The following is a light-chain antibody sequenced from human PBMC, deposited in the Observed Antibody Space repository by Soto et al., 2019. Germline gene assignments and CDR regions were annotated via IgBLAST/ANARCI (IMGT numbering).Light chain of an antibody. V-gene: IGKV3-20*01. J-gene: IGKJ3*01. CDR1: QSVSSSY. CDR3: QQYGSSPHWV. Sequence: EIVLTQSPGTLSLSPGERATLSCRASQSVSSSYLAWYQQKPGQAPRLLIYGASSRATGIPDRFSGSGSGTDFTLTISRLEPEDFAVYYCQQYGSSPHWVFGPGTKVDIK. CDR2: GAS.